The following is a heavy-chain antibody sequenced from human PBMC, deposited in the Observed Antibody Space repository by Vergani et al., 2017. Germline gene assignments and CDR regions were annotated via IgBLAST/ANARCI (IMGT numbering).Heavy chain of an antibody. CDR1: GFSFPGYA. CDR3: AKGLMVRRVSWFDP. Sequence: EVQLLESGGGLVQPGGSLRLSCEASGFSFPGYAMSWVRQAPGKGLEWVSAISGSGGSTYYADSVKGRFTISRDNSKNTLYLQMNSLRAEDTAVYYCAKGLMVRRVSWFDPWGQGTLVTVSS. D-gene: IGHD2-8*01. J-gene: IGHJ5*02. CDR2: ISGSGGST. V-gene: IGHV3-23*01.